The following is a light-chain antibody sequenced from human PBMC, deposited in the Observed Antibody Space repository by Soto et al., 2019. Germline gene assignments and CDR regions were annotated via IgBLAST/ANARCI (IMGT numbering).Light chain of an antibody. J-gene: IGLJ2*01. CDR2: TNN. CDR3: AAWDDSLNAVV. CDR1: TSNLGGNT. Sequence: QSVLTQPPSVSGTPGHTVSISCSGSTSNLGGNTVNWYQQLPGTAPKLLIYTNNQRPSGVPDRFSGSKSGTSASLAISGLRSEDEADFYCAAWDDSLNAVVFGGGTKLTVL. V-gene: IGLV1-44*01.